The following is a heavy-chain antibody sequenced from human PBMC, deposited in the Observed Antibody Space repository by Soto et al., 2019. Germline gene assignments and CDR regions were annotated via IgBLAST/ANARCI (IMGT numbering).Heavy chain of an antibody. CDR1: GFTFSTYA. D-gene: IGHD2-8*01. CDR3: AKRGPGGTNYFDS. CDR2: ISYDGGSK. J-gene: IGHJ4*02. V-gene: IGHV3-30-3*01. Sequence: QVQLVESGGGVVQPGRSLRLSCAASGFTFSTYAMHWVRQAPGKGLEWVAFISYDGGSKYYADSVKGRITISRDNSKNALSLXXNXLXXDDTAVYYCAKRGPGGTNYFDSWGQGTLVTVSS.